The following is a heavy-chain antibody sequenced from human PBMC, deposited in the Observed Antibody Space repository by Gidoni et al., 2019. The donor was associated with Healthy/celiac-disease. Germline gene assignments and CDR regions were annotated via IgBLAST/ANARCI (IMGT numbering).Heavy chain of an antibody. D-gene: IGHD3-10*01. Sequence: QVQLVQSGAEVKKPGSSVKVSCKASGGTFRSSTIRWLLQAPGQGLEWMGRIIPILGISNYAHKFQGRVTITADKSTSTAYMELSSLRSEDTAVYYCARARGGSGSYYNWFDPWGQGTLVTVSS. CDR1: GGTFRSST. CDR3: ARARGGSGSYYNWFDP. CDR2: IIPILGIS. J-gene: IGHJ5*02. V-gene: IGHV1-69*02.